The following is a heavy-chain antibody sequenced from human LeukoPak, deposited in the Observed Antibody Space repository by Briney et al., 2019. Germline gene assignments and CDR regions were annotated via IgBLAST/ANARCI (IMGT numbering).Heavy chain of an antibody. CDR2: IIPILGIA. Sequence: GASVKVSCKASGGTFSSYAISWVRQAPGQGLEWMGRIIPILGIANYAQKFQGRVTITADKSTSTAYMELSSLRSEDTAVYYCAGDAWGIGPDADYWGQGTLVTVSS. D-gene: IGHD7-27*01. V-gene: IGHV1-69*04. CDR3: AGDAWGIGPDADY. J-gene: IGHJ4*02. CDR1: GGTFSSYA.